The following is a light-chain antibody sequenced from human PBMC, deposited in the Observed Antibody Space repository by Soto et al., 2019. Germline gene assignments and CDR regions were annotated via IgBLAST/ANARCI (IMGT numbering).Light chain of an antibody. V-gene: IGKV3D-15*01. CDR3: QHYNNWLGT. J-gene: IGKJ4*01. CDR1: QSVSSN. CDR2: GVY. Sequence: EIVLTQSPGTLSLSPGERVTLSCRASQSVSSNLAWYQQTPGQAPRLLIYGVYTRAPGIPARFSGSGSGTEFTLTISSLQSEDFAVYDCQHYNNWLGTFGGGTKVDIK.